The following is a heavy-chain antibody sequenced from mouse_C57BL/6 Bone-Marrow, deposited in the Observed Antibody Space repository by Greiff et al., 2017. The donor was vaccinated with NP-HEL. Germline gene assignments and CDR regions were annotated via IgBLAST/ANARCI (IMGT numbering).Heavy chain of an antibody. CDR1: GYTFTSYW. D-gene: IGHD1-1*01. J-gene: IGHJ1*03. CDR2: IDPSDSYT. V-gene: IGHV1-59*01. CDR3: ARGGVITTVVATNFDV. Sequence: LQQPGAELVRPGTSVKLSCKASGYTFTSYWMHWVKQRPGQGLEWIGVIDPSDSYTNYNQKFKGKATLTVDTSSSTAYMQLSSLTSEDSAVYYCARGGVITTVVATNFDVWGTGTTVTVSS.